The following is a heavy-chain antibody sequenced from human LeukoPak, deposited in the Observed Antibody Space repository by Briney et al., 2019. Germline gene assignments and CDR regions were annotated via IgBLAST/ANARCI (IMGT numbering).Heavy chain of an antibody. J-gene: IGHJ3*02. CDR2: ISTSGTTT. Sequence: GGSLRLSCTASGFTFSSYSMNWVRQAPGEGLEWISFISTSGTTTYYADSVKGRFTISRDNADNSLFLQMSSLRAEDTAIYYCARAXXXILTGDAFDIWGQGTVVT. V-gene: IGHV3-48*01. CDR1: GFTFSSYS. D-gene: IGHD3-9*01. CDR3: ARAXXXILTGDAFDI.